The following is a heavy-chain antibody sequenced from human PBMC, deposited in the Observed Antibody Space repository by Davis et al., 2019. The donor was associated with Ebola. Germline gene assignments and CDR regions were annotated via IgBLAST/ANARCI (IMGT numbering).Heavy chain of an antibody. CDR2: ISSSSYI. J-gene: IGHJ6*02. D-gene: IGHD3-3*01. Sequence: GESLKISCAASGFTFSSYSMNWVRQAPGKGLEWVSSISSSSYIYYADSVKGRFTISRDNAKNSLYLQMNSLRAEDTAVYYCARSGYDFWSGYYYYGMDVWGQGTTVTVSS. CDR3: ARSGYDFWSGYYYYGMDV. CDR1: GFTFSSYS. V-gene: IGHV3-21*01.